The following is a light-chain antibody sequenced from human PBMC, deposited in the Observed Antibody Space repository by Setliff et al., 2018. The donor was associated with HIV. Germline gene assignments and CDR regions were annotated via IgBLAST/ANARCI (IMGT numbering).Light chain of an antibody. V-gene: IGLV2-23*01. J-gene: IGLJ1*01. CDR2: QAS. CDR1: SGDVGRYNL. CDR3: CSNTGSNTYV. Sequence: QSVLTQPASVSGSPGRSITISCTGTSGDVGRYNLVSWYQQQPGKPPKLMIYQASKRPSGVSNRFSGSKSGNTASLTIFGLQAEDEADYYCCSNTGSNTYVFGTGTKVTVL.